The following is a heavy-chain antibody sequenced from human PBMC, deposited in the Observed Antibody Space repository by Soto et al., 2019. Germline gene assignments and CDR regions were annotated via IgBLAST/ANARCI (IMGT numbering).Heavy chain of an antibody. CDR1: GGSISSYY. CDR2: IYYSGST. CDR3: SSARSGGGGYDSMALYY. J-gene: IGHJ4*02. Sequence: SETLSLTCSVSGGSISSYYWSWIRQPPGKGLEWIGYIYYSGSTNYNPSLKSRVTISVDTSKNQFSLKLSSVTAADTAVYYCSSARSGGGGYDSMALYYWGQGTLVTVSS. V-gene: IGHV4-59*01. D-gene: IGHD5-12*01.